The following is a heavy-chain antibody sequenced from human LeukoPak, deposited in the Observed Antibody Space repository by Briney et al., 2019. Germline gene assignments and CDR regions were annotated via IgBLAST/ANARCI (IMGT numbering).Heavy chain of an antibody. J-gene: IGHJ4*02. CDR1: GYNFTTYW. D-gene: IGHD3-10*01. V-gene: IGHV5-51*01. CDR3: ARHANYQDF. Sequence: GESLKISCRGSGYNFTTYWLGWVRQTPGKGLEWMGTIYPDDSDIRYSPSFEGQVTISADKSISTAYLQWSSLKASDSALYFCARHANYQDFWGQGTLVTVSS. CDR2: IYPDDSDI.